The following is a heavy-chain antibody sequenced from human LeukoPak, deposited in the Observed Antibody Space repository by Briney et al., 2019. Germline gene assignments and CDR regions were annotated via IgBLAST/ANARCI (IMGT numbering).Heavy chain of an antibody. J-gene: IGHJ4*02. CDR2: ISSSSSYI. CDR1: GFTFSSYS. CDR3: ARLVATIQVFDY. D-gene: IGHD5-12*01. Sequence: GGPLRLSCAASGFTFSSYSMNWVRQAPGKGLEWVSSISSSSSYIYYADSVKGRFTISRDNAKNSLHLQMNSLRAEDTAVYYCARLVATIQVFDYWGQGTLVTVSS. V-gene: IGHV3-21*01.